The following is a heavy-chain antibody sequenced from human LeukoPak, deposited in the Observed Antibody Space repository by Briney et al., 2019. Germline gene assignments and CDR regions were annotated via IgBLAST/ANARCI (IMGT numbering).Heavy chain of an antibody. CDR3: ARHLFSGSYYFDY. CDR1: GGSIRSSYYY. V-gene: IGHV4-39*01. J-gene: IGHJ4*02. D-gene: IGHD1-26*01. Sequence: SETLSLTCTVSGGSIRSSYYYWGWIRQPPGKGLEWIGSIYDSGSTYYNPSLKSRVTISVDTSKNQFSLKLNSVTAADTAVYYCARHLFSGSYYFDYWGQGTLVTVSS. CDR2: IYDSGST.